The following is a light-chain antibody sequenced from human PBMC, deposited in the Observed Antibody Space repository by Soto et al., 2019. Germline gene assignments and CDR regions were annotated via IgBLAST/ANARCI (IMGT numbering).Light chain of an antibody. J-gene: IGKJ3*01. CDR1: QNVYINF. Sequence: EVVLTQSPGTLSLSPGERATPSCRASQNVYINFLAWYQQKPGQPPRLLIYGSSTRAAAIPDRFSGSGSGADFALSIDGLEPEDFAIYYCQQYGDSPLTFGPGTRVD. V-gene: IGKV3-20*01. CDR3: QQYGDSPLT. CDR2: GSS.